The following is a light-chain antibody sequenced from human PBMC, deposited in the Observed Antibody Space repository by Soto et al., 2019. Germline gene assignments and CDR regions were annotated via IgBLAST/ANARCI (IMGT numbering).Light chain of an antibody. CDR1: QSVSSSY. J-gene: IGKJ2*01. Sequence: DIVLTQSPGTLSLSPGDRATLSCRASQSVSSSYLAWYQQKPGQAPRLLIYGASSRATGIPDRFSGSGSGTDFTLTISRLEPEDFEAYYCQQGSTFGQGTKLEIK. CDR2: GAS. V-gene: IGKV3-20*01. CDR3: QQGST.